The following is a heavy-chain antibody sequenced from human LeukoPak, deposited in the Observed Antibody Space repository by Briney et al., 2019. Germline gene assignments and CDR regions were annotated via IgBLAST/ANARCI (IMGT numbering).Heavy chain of an antibody. D-gene: IGHD3/OR15-3a*01. V-gene: IGHV3-23*01. Sequence: PGGSLRLSCAVSGFTFSTYAMSWLRQAPGKGLEWVSAISGSGGSTYYADSVKGRFTISRDNSKNTLYLQMNSLRAEDTAVYYCATPGPDWGDAFDIWGQGTMVTVSS. J-gene: IGHJ3*02. CDR2: ISGSGGST. CDR1: GFTFSTYA. CDR3: ATPGPDWGDAFDI.